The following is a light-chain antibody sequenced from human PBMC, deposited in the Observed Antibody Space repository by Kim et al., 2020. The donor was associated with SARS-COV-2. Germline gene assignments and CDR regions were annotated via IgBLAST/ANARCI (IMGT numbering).Light chain of an antibody. V-gene: IGLV3-1*01. CDR3: QAWDSTTVV. CDR1: KLGDQF. CDR2: QDI. Sequence: SYELTQPPSVSVSPGQTASITCSGDKLGDQFASRYQQKPGQSPVLVIYQDIMRPSGIPERFSGSNSGKTATLTISGTQAMDEADYYCQAWDSTTVVFGGGTQLTVL. J-gene: IGLJ2*01.